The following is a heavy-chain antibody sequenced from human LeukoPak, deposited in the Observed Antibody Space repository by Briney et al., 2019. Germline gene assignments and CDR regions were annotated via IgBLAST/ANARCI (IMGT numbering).Heavy chain of an antibody. V-gene: IGHV3-21*01. CDR1: GFTFGSYS. J-gene: IGHJ4*02. CDR3: ARAPPPYSSGWSNFDY. CDR2: ISSSSSYI. Sequence: PGGSLRLSCAASGFTFGSYSMNWVRQAPGKGLEWVSSISSSSSYIYYADSVKGRFTISRDNAKNSLYLQMNSLRAEDTAVYYCARAPPPYSSGWSNFDYWGQGTLVTVSS. D-gene: IGHD6-19*01.